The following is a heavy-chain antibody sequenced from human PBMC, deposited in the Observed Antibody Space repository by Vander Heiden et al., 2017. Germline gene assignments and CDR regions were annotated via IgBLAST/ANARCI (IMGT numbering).Heavy chain of an antibody. V-gene: IGHV3-21*01. D-gene: IGHD5-18*01. CDR1: GFPFSSYT. CDR2: ISRSGNYI. Sequence: EVQLVESGGGLVKPGGSLRLPCAASGFPFSSYTMNWVRQAPGKGLEWVSSISRSGNYISYADSVKGRFTNSRDNAKNSLYLQMNSLRAEDTAVYFCARELAYSFGFGFDSWGQGTLVTVSS. CDR3: ARELAYSFGFGFDS. J-gene: IGHJ4*02.